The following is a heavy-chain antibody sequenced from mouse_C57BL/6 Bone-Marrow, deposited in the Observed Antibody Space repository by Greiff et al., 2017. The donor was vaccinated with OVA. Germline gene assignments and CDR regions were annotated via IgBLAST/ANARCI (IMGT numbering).Heavy chain of an antibody. V-gene: IGHV5-2*01. CDR3: ARADYYGSSYEDWYFDV. CDR2: INSDGGST. D-gene: IGHD1-1*01. Sequence: DVKLEESGEGLVQPGESLKLSCESNEYEFPSHDMSWVRKTPEKRLELVAAINSDGGSTYYPDTMERRFIISRDNTKKTLYLQMSSLRSEDTALYYCARADYYGSSYEDWYFDVWGTGTTVTVSS. CDR1: EYEFPSHD. J-gene: IGHJ1*03.